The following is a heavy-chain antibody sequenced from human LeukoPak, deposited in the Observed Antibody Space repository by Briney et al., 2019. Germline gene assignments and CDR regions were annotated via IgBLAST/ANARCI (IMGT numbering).Heavy chain of an antibody. Sequence: PGGSLRLSCAASGFTFDDAMHWVRQAPGKGLEWVSGISWNSNSIAYADSVKGRFTISRDNAKNSLYLHMNSLRAEDMALYYCAKDMSYGGYSGYDYWGQGTLVTVSS. V-gene: IGHV3-9*03. CDR3: AKDMSYGGYSGYDY. CDR1: GFTFDDA. CDR2: ISWNSNSI. D-gene: IGHD5-12*01. J-gene: IGHJ4*02.